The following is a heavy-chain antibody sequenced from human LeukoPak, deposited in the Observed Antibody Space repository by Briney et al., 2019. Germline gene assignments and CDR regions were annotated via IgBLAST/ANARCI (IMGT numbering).Heavy chain of an antibody. V-gene: IGHV3-9*01. CDR1: GFTFDDYA. Sequence: GGSLRLSCAASGFTFDDYAMHWVRQAPGKGLEWVSGISWNSGTKGYADSVKGRFTISRDNAKNSLYLQMNSLRGEDAALYYCAVLHYYAMDVWGQGTTVTVSS. D-gene: IGHD2-8*01. CDR2: ISWNSGTK. CDR3: AVLHYYAMDV. J-gene: IGHJ6*02.